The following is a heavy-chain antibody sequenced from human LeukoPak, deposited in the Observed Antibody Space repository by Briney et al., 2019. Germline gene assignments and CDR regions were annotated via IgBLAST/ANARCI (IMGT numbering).Heavy chain of an antibody. J-gene: IGHJ5*02. CDR2: IYHSGST. Sequence: SETLSLTCAVSGGSISSSNWWSWVRQPPGKGLEWIGEIYHSGSTNYNPSLKSRVTISVDKSKIQFSLKLSSVTAADTAVYYCARDPGRITMVRGVIARWFDPWGQGTLVTVSS. CDR1: GGSISSSNW. D-gene: IGHD3-10*01. CDR3: ARDPGRITMVRGVIARWFDP. V-gene: IGHV4-4*02.